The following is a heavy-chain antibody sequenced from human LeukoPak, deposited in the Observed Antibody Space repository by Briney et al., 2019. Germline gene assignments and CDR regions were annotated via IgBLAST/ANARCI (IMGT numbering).Heavy chain of an antibody. CDR3: ARQSSSWHTTPFDY. Sequence: SETLSLTCTVSGGSISGGGYYWSWIRQHPGKGLEWSGYIYYSGSTYYNPSLKSRVTTSVDTSRTQFSLKLSSVTAADTAMYYCARQSSSWHTTPFDYWGQGTLVTVSS. D-gene: IGHD6-13*01. J-gene: IGHJ4*02. CDR1: GGSISGGGYY. V-gene: IGHV4-31*03. CDR2: IYYSGST.